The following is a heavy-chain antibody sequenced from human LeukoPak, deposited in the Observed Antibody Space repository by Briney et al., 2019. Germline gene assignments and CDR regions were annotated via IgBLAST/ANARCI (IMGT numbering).Heavy chain of an antibody. CDR1: GFTFSSYS. Sequence: GGSLRLSCAASGFTFSSYSMNWVRQAPGKGLEWVSYISSSSSTIYYADSVKGRFTISRDNAKNSLYLQMNSLRAEDTAVYYCARDLAYCGGDCSGFDYWGQGTLVTVSS. CDR3: ARDLAYCGGDCSGFDY. V-gene: IGHV3-48*04. J-gene: IGHJ4*02. CDR2: ISSSSSTI. D-gene: IGHD2-21*02.